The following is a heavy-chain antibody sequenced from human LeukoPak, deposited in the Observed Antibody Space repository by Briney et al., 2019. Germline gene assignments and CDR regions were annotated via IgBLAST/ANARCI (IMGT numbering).Heavy chain of an antibody. Sequence: PGGSLRLSCAASGFTFSSYAMYWVRQAPGKGLEWVSGIFGSGGSTHYADSVKGRFTISRDNSKNTVYLQMNSLRAEDTAVYYCAREQRVGATVYFDYWGQGTLVTVSS. CDR2: IFGSGGST. J-gene: IGHJ4*02. CDR3: AREQRVGATVYFDY. D-gene: IGHD1-26*01. CDR1: GFTFSSYA. V-gene: IGHV3-23*01.